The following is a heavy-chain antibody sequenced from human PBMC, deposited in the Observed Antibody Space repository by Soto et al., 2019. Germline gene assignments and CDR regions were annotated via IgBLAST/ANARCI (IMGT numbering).Heavy chain of an antibody. CDR2: INPNSGGT. V-gene: IGHV1-2*04. J-gene: IGHJ4*02. CDR3: ALATSCSGGSCYPGTFDY. D-gene: IGHD2-15*01. Sequence: ASVKVSCKASGYTFTGYYMHWVRQAPGQGFEWMGWINPNSGGTNYAQKFQGWVTMTRDTSISTAYMELSRLRSDDTAVYYCALATSCSGGSCYPGTFDYWGQGTLVTVSS. CDR1: GYTFTGYY.